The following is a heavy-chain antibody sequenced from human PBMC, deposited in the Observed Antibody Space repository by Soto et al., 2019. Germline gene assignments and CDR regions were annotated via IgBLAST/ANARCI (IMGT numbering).Heavy chain of an antibody. CDR3: TNGLGDIDFFDC. CDR1: GFTFSNA. D-gene: IGHD3-16*01. Sequence: EVQLLESGGGLVQPGGSLRLSCAASGFTFSNAMGWVRQAPGKGLEWVSLIRNSGSSTYYADSVKGRFTISRDNSKNTLYLQMDGLRAEDTAMYYCTNGLGDIDFFDCWGQGTLVTVSS. J-gene: IGHJ4*02. V-gene: IGHV3-23*05. CDR2: IRNSGSST.